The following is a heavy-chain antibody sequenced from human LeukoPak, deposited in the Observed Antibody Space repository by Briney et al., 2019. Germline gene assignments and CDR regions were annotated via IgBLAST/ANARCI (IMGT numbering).Heavy chain of an antibody. CDR2: IYYSGGT. Sequence: SETLSLTCTVSGGSISSYYWSWIRQPPGKGLEWIGYIYYSGGTNYNPSLKSRVTISVDTSKNQFSLKLSSVTAADTAVYYCARGTRWLAVSPFDYWGQGTLVTVSS. D-gene: IGHD6-19*01. V-gene: IGHV4-59*01. CDR1: GGSISSYY. J-gene: IGHJ4*02. CDR3: ARGTRWLAVSPFDY.